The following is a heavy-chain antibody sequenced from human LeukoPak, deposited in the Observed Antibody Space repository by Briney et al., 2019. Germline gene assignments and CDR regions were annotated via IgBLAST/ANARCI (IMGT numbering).Heavy chain of an antibody. J-gene: IGHJ4*02. D-gene: IGHD1-26*01. CDR1: GYTFTSYG. CDR3: ARDHFIVGAPAGYY. V-gene: IGHV1-18*01. Sequence: ASVKVSCKASGYTFTSYGISWVRQAPGQGLEWMGWISAYNGNTNYAQKLQGRVTMTTDTSTSTAYMELRSLRSDDTAVYYCARDHFIVGAPAGYYWGQGTLVTVSS. CDR2: ISAYNGNT.